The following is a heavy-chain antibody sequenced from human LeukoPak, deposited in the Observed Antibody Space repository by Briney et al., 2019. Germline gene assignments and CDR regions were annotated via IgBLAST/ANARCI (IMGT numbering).Heavy chain of an antibody. J-gene: IGHJ6*02. V-gene: IGHV3-21*01. CDR2: ISSGSSYI. D-gene: IGHD4-23*01. Sequence: GGSLRLSCAATGFTFSTYSMNWVRQAPGKGLEWFSSISSGSSYIYYADSVKGRCTISRDNAKNSLYLQMNSLRAEDTAVYYCASEALTVDHGMDVWGQGTTVTVSS. CDR3: ASEALTVDHGMDV. CDR1: GFTFSTYS.